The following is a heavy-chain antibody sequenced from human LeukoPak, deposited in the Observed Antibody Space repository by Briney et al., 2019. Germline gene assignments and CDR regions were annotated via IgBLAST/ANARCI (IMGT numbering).Heavy chain of an antibody. D-gene: IGHD4-23*01. CDR1: GGSISRDY. J-gene: IGHJ4*02. V-gene: IGHV4-59*08. CDR3: ARWDYGGNSGYFDY. Sequence: SETLSLTCTVSGGSISRDYWSWIRQPPGKGLEWIGYIYYSGSTNYNPSLKRRVTISVDTSKNQFSPKLSSVTAADTAVYYCARWDYGGNSGYFDYWGQGTLVTVSS. CDR2: IYYSGST.